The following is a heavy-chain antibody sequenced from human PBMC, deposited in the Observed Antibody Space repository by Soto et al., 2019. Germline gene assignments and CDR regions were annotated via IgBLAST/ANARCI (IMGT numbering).Heavy chain of an antibody. V-gene: IGHV3-23*01. D-gene: IGHD2-2*01. CDR2: ISGAGDGT. Sequence: EVQLLGSGGGLIQPGGSLRLSCAASGFSFTNYAMTWVRQTPGKGLEWVSSISGAGDGTYYADSVKGRFTISRDNSKNTLYLQMNSLRAEDTAIYYCAKDSGPDCTSTSCGHYFASWGQGTLVTVSS. CDR1: GFSFTNYA. CDR3: AKDSGPDCTSTSCGHYFAS. J-gene: IGHJ4*02.